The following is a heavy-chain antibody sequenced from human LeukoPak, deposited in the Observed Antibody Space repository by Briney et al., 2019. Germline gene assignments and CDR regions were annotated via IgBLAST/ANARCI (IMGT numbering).Heavy chain of an antibody. J-gene: IGHJ4*02. CDR3: AAREYYYDSSGYPIDY. D-gene: IGHD3-22*01. V-gene: IGHV1-69*04. CDR1: GGTFSSYA. CDR2: IIPILGIA. Sequence: ASVKVSCKASGGTFSSYAISWVRQAPGQGLEWMGRIIPILGIANHAQKFQGRVTITADKSTSTAYMELSSLRSEDTAVYYCAAREYYYDSSGYPIDYWGQGTLVTVSS.